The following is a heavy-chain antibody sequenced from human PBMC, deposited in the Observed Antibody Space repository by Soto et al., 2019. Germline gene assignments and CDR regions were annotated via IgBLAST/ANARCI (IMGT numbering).Heavy chain of an antibody. D-gene: IGHD5-12*01. CDR1: GITYNNYT. Sequence: EVRLVESGGGLVKPGGSLRLSCVASGITYNNYTMNWVRQAPGKGLEWVASISGRSSYIYYADSLRGRFTISRDNTKKSRFLKMNNLRAEDTAVYYCATTGWLISDYWGQGTLVTVSS. V-gene: IGHV3-21*02. CDR3: ATTGWLISDY. J-gene: IGHJ4*02. CDR2: ISGRSSYI.